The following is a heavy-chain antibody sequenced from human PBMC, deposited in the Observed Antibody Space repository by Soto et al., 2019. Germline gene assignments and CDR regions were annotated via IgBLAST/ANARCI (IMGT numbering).Heavy chain of an antibody. CDR1: GYTFTSYG. Sequence: ASVKVSCKASGYTFTSYGISWVRQAPGQGLEWMGWISAYNGNTNYAQKLQGRVTMTTDTSTSTAYMELRSLRSDDTAVYYRARSTYFVVVPAAIPRYYYGMDVWAQGTTVTVSS. V-gene: IGHV1-18*04. J-gene: IGHJ6*02. CDR3: ARSTYFVVVPAAIPRYYYGMDV. D-gene: IGHD2-2*01. CDR2: ISAYNGNT.